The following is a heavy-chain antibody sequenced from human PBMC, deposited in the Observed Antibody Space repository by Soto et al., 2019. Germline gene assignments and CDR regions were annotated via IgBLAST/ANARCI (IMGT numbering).Heavy chain of an antibody. D-gene: IGHD3-10*01. V-gene: IGHV3-64*01. CDR2: ISTHGGST. Sequence: EVQLVESGGGLVQPGGSLRLSCAASGFTFSSYWMHWVRQAPGKKLEYVSGISTHGGSTYYANSVKGRFTISRDNSKNTLYLQMGSLRAEDMAVYYCARHYGSGSYLYFDYWGQGTQVTVSS. J-gene: IGHJ4*02. CDR3: ARHYGSGSYLYFDY. CDR1: GFTFSSYW.